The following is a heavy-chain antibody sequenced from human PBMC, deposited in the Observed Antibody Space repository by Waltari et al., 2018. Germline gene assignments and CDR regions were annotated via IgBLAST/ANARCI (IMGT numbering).Heavy chain of an antibody. Sequence: QVQLVQSGAEVKRPGASVTVSCKPSGYTFTAYFIHWVRQAPQGLEWMGWCDPNSGVTNYEQKFQGRGTMTRYTSISTTYMDLSNLRSDDTAVYYCARGPSTGAFDYWGQGTLVTVSS. CDR1: GYTFTAYF. J-gene: IGHJ4*02. CDR3: ARGPSTGAFDY. CDR2: CDPNSGVT. V-gene: IGHV1-2*02.